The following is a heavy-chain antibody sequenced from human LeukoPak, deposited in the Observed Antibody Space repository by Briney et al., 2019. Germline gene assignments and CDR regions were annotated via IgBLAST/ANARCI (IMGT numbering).Heavy chain of an antibody. CDR1: GFTFSSHW. J-gene: IGHJ6*02. Sequence: GGSLRLPCAGSGFTFSSHWMNWVRQAPGKGLEWVASIKDDGSEKHFLDSVNGRFAISRDNAKNSLYLQMSSLRAEDTAVYYCARRGITISGVLVYHYSGLDVWGQGTTVTVSS. CDR2: IKDDGSEK. CDR3: ARRGITISGVLVYHYSGLDV. V-gene: IGHV3-7*02. D-gene: IGHD3-3*01.